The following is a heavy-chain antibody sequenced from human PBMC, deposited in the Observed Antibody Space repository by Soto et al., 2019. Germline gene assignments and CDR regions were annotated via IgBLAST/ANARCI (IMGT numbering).Heavy chain of an antibody. CDR1: GYTFTGYY. CDR3: ARTVLRDIVVVPAAIDLSYYGMDV. V-gene: IGHV1-2*02. J-gene: IGHJ6*02. D-gene: IGHD2-2*01. CDR2: INPNCGGA. Sequence: ASVKVSCKASGYTFTGYYMHWVRQAPGQGLEWMGWINPNCGGANYAQKFQGRVTMTRDASTSTAYMELSSLRSEDTAVYYCARTVLRDIVVVPAAIDLSYYGMDVWGQGTTVTVS.